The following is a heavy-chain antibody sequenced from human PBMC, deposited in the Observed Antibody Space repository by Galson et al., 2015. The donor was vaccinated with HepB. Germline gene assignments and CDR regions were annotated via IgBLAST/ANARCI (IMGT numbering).Heavy chain of an antibody. CDR3: PRHSSTSWSVDY. V-gene: IGHV3-48*01. Sequence: LSLSCAPSGFTFRSYRMNRVRPAAGTGPAWVSYISSSSSTIYYADSVQGRFTISRDNAKNALYLQMNSLGAEDPAIYCCPRHSSTSWSVDYWGQGTLVTVSS. D-gene: IGHD6-13*01. CDR1: GFTFRSYR. J-gene: IGHJ4*02. CDR2: ISSSSSTI.